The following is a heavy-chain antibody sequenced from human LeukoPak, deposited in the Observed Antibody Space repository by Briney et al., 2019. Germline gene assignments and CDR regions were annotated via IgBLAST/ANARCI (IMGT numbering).Heavy chain of an antibody. CDR1: GYTFTSYY. J-gene: IGHJ4*02. D-gene: IGHD6-13*01. CDR3: ARVYGSTWGYFDY. Sequence: ASVKVSCKASGYTFTSYYMLWVRQAPGQGLEWMGMVTPRSGSTTYAQKFQGSVTMTRDTSTNTVYMELSSLRSEDTAVYYCARVYGSTWGYFDYWGQGTLVTVSS. CDR2: VTPRSGST. V-gene: IGHV1-46*01.